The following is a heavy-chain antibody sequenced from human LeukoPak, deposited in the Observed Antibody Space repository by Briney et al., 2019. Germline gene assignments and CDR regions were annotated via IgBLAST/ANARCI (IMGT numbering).Heavy chain of an antibody. D-gene: IGHD6-19*01. CDR1: GFTSSTYW. V-gene: IGHV3-7*01. CDR2: IKQDGSEK. Sequence: GGSLRLSCVASGFTSSTYWMTWVRQAPGKGLEWVANIKQDGSEKYYVDSVKGRFTISRDNAKKLLYLQMNSLRVEDTAVYYCARDRGSSGRLGRFDNWGQGTLVTVSP. CDR3: ARDRGSSGRLGRFDN. J-gene: IGHJ4*02.